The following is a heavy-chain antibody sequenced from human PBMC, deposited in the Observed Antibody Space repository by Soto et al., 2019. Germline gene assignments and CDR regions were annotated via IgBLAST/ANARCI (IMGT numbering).Heavy chain of an antibody. Sequence: SAALYLTCVVSGNSVSSDYWSWIRQPPGKGLEWIGYIYYSGSTNYNPSLKSRVTISVDTSKNQFSLKLSSVTAADTAVYYCARAVAARPTHFYYYYYGMDVWGQGTTVTVSS. CDR1: GNSVSSDY. V-gene: IGHV4-59*02. CDR2: IYYSGST. D-gene: IGHD6-6*01. J-gene: IGHJ6*02. CDR3: ARAVAARPTHFYYYYYGMDV.